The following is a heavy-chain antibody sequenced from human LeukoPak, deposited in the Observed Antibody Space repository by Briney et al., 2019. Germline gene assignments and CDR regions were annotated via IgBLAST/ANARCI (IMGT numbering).Heavy chain of an antibody. CDR2: INPNSGGT. J-gene: IGHJ4*02. D-gene: IGHD3-9*01. CDR3: ARADILTGYLEFDY. V-gene: IGHV1-2*02. CDR1: GYTFTGYY. Sequence: GASVKVSCKASGYTFTGYYMHWVRQAPGQGLEWMGWINPNSGGTNYAQKFQGRVTMTRDTSISTAYMELSRLRSDDTAVYYCARADILTGYLEFDYWGQGTLVTVSS.